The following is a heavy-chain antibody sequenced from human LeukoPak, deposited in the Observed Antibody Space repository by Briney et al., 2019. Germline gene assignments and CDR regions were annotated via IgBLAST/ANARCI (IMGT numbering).Heavy chain of an antibody. D-gene: IGHD6-13*01. CDR1: GGTFSSYA. V-gene: IGHV1-69*04. Sequence: SVKVSCKASGGTFSSYAISWVRQAPGQGLEWMGRIIPIFGIANYAQKFQGRVTTTADKSTGTAYMELSSLRSEDTAVYYCARIIAAAGSDYWGQGTLVTVSS. J-gene: IGHJ4*02. CDR3: ARIIAAAGSDY. CDR2: IIPIFGIA.